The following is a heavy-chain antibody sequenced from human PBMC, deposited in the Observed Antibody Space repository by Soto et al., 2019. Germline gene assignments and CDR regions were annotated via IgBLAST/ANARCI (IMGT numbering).Heavy chain of an antibody. D-gene: IGHD3-10*01. V-gene: IGHV3-73*01. CDR1: EFTFSGSS. Sequence: PVEALKISCAAPEFTFSGSSVHSVRQASGKGLEWVGHIRSKATGYGTTYAASVKGRFTISRDDSRNTAYLQMNSLKTEDTAVYYCTPGGTSGTYYFNSWGQGVLVTVSS. CDR2: IRSKATGYGT. J-gene: IGHJ4*02. CDR3: TPGGTSGTYYFNS.